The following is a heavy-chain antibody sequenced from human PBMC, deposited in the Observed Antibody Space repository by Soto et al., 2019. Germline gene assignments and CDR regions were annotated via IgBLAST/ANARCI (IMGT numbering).Heavy chain of an antibody. CDR3: AREEAVAGFFDY. D-gene: IGHD6-19*01. V-gene: IGHV3-30-3*01. CDR2: ISYDGSNK. Sequence: QVQLVESGGGVVQPGRSLRLSCAASGFTFSSYAMHWVRQAPGKGLEWVADISYDGSNKYYADSVKGRFTISRDNSKNTLYLQMNSLRAEDTAVYYCAREEAVAGFFDYWGQGTLVTVSS. CDR1: GFTFSSYA. J-gene: IGHJ4*02.